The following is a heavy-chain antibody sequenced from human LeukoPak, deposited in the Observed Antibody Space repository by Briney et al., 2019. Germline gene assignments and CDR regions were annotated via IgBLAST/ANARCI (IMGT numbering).Heavy chain of an antibody. CDR1: GFTFDDYA. CDR3: AKDMGDPGVPYIVATTDVDY. D-gene: IGHD5-12*01. CDR2: ISWNSGSI. Sequence: GGSLRLSCAASGFTFDDYAMHWVRQAPGKGLEWVSGISWNSGSIGYADSVKGRFTISRDNAKNSLYLQMNSLRAEDTALYYCAKDMGDPGVPYIVATTDVDYWGQGTLVTVSS. V-gene: IGHV3-9*01. J-gene: IGHJ4*02.